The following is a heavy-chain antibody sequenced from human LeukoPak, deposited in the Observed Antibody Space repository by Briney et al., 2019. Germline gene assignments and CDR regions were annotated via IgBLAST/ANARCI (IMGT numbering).Heavy chain of an antibody. D-gene: IGHD2-2*02. Sequence: GRSLRLSCAASGFTFSSYAMHWVRPAPGKGLEWVAVISYDGSNKYYADSVKGRFTISRDNSKNTLYLQMNSLRAEDTAVYYCARDCSSTSCYTWRWFDPWGQGTLVTVSS. CDR3: ARDCSSTSCYTWRWFDP. CDR1: GFTFSSYA. V-gene: IGHV3-30*04. CDR2: ISYDGSNK. J-gene: IGHJ5*02.